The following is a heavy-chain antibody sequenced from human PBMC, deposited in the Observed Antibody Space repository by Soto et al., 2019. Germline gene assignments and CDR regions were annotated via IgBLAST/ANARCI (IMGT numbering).Heavy chain of an antibody. CDR1: GYTFTSYG. CDR2: ISAYNGNT. D-gene: IGHD2-2*01. Sequence: QVQLVQSGAEVKKPGASVKVSCKASGYTFTSYGISWVRQAPGQGLEWMGWISAYNGNTNYAQKLQGRGTMTTDTYTSTADMELRSLRSVATAVYYCASGVYCSSTSWYLQNWFVPWGQGTVVSVSS. V-gene: IGHV1-18*01. CDR3: ASGVYCSSTSWYLQNWFVP. J-gene: IGHJ5*02.